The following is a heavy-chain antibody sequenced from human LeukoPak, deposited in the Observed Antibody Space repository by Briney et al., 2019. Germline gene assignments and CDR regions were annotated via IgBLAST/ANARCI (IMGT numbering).Heavy chain of an antibody. Sequence: PGRSLRLSCAASGFTFSSYAMHWVRQAPGKGLEWVAVISYDGSNKYYADSVKGRFTISRDNSKNTLYLQMNSLRAEDTAVYYCARGGCFDDYGDYGGLGTSKGYFQHWGQGTLVTVSS. CDR2: ISYDGSNK. CDR3: ARGGCFDDYGDYGGLGTSKGYFQH. V-gene: IGHV3-30*04. J-gene: IGHJ1*01. CDR1: GFTFSSYA. D-gene: IGHD4-17*01.